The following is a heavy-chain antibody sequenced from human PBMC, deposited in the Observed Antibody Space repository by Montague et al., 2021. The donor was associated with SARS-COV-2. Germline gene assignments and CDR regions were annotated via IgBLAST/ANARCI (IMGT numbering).Heavy chain of an antibody. J-gene: IGHJ4*02. CDR3: ARGFDY. CDR2: IYHSGST. V-gene: IGHV4-59*01. Sequence: SETLSLTCTASGGSISSYNCSWTRQPPGKGLEWIAQIYHSGSTNYNPSLKSRVTISVYTSKNPLALNLSSVTAAVTAVYYCARGFDYWGQGTLVTVSS. CDR1: GGSISSYN.